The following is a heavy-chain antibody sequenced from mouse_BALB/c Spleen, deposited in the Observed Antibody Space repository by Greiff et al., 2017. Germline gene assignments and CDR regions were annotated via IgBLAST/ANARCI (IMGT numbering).Heavy chain of an antibody. D-gene: IGHD2-1*01. CDR3: ARKNYGNLGAMDY. CDR2: IWSGGST. Sequence: QVQLMESGPGLVQPSQSLSITCTVSGFSFTSYGVHWVRQSPGKGLEWLGVIWSGGSTAYNAAFISRLSISKDNSKSQVFFKMNSLQANDTAIYYCARKNYGNLGAMDYWGQGTSVTVSS. J-gene: IGHJ4*01. CDR1: GFSFTSYG. V-gene: IGHV2-2*02.